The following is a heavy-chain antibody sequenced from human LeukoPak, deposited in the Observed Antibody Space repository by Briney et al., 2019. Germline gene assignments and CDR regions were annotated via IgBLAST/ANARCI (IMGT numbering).Heavy chain of an antibody. CDR2: INHSGST. D-gene: IGHD3-10*01. CDR3: ARQSKAPLLWFGESHALVDY. J-gene: IGHJ4*02. Sequence: SETLSLTCAVYSGSFSGYSWSWIRQPPGKGLEWIGEINHSGSTNYSPSLKSRVTISVDTSSSQFSLSLSSVTAADTAVYYCARQSKAPLLWFGESHALVDYWGQGTLVTVSS. V-gene: IGHV4-34*01. CDR1: SGSFSGYS.